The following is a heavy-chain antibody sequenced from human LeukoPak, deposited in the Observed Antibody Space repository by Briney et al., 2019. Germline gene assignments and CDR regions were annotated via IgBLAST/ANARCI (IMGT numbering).Heavy chain of an antibody. D-gene: IGHD1-26*01. CDR2: ISGSGGST. J-gene: IGHJ4*02. V-gene: IGHV3-23*01. CDR1: GFTFSSYA. CDR3: AKDCCEGELVFGY. Sequence: GGSLRLSCPASGFTFSSYAMSWVRQAPGKGLEWVAAISGSGGSTYYADSVKGRLTISRDNSKNTLYLQMNSLRAEDTAVYYCAKDCCEGELVFGYWGQGTLVTVSS.